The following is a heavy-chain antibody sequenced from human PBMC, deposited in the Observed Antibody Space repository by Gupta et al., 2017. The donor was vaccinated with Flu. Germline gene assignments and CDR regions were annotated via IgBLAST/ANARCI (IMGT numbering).Heavy chain of an antibody. J-gene: IGHJ4*02. CDR3: ARLRGYSYGYMDY. Sequence: QLQLQESGPGLVKPSETLSLTCTVSGGSISSSDYYYWGWIRQPPEKGLEYIGAIYYSGSPSYNPSLRSRVTISVDTSKNQFSLKLTSVTAADTAVYYCARLRGYSYGYMDYWGQGALVTVSS. CDR2: IYYSGSP. D-gene: IGHD5-18*01. CDR1: GGSISSSDYYY. V-gene: IGHV4-39*01.